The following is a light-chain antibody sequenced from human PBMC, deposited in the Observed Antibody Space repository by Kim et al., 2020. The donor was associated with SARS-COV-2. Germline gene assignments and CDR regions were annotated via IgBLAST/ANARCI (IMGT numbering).Light chain of an antibody. V-gene: IGKV3-11*01. CDR2: DAS. J-gene: IGKJ2*01. Sequence: PGEGATHSCRASQSVTSSNLAWYQQKPGQAPRLLIYDASKRATDIPARFTGSGSGTDFTLTISSLEPEDFAVYYCQQRSSWPPYTFGQGTKLEI. CDR3: QQRSSWPPYT. CDR1: QSVTSSN.